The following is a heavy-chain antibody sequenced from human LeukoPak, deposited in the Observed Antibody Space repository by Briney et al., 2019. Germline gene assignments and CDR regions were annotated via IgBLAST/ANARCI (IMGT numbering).Heavy chain of an antibody. J-gene: IGHJ4*02. CDR3: TRTNGGYEYN. CDR2: INPHSGGT. Sequence: ASVKVSCKASGYTFSGYYIHWVRRAPGQGLEWMGWINPHSGGTNYAQNFQDRVTLTRDTSISTAYMELSRLRSDDTAVYYCTRTNGGYEYNWGQGTLVTVSS. CDR1: GYTFSGYY. V-gene: IGHV1-2*02. D-gene: IGHD5-12*01.